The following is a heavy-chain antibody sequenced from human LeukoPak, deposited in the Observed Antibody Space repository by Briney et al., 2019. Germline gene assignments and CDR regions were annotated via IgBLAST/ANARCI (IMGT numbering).Heavy chain of an antibody. J-gene: IGHJ6*02. CDR3: ARNIAAAGTNYYYGMDV. V-gene: IGHV3-21*01. CDR1: GFTFSSYS. CDR2: ISSSSSYI. D-gene: IGHD6-13*01. Sequence: GGSLRLSCAASGFTFSSYSMNWVRQAPGKELEWVSSISSSSSYIYYADSVKGRFTISRDNAKNSLYLQMNSLRAEDTAVYYCARNIAAAGTNYYYGMDVWGQGTTVTVSS.